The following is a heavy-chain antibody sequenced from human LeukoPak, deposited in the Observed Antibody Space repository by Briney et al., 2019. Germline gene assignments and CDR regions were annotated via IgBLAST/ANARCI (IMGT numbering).Heavy chain of an antibody. J-gene: IGHJ4*02. CDR1: GFTFSSYW. V-gene: IGHV3-7*01. D-gene: IGHD3-22*01. CDR2: IKQDGSEK. Sequence: PGGSLRLSCAASGFTFSSYWMSWVRQAPGKGLEWVANIKQDGSEKYYVDSVKGRFTISRDNAKNSLYLQMNSLRAEDTAVYYCARDHRYYYDSSGHGVFDYWGQGTLVTVSS. CDR3: ARDHRYYYDSSGHGVFDY.